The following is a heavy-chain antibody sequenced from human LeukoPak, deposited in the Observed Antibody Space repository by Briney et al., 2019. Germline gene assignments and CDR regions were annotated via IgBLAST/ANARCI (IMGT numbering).Heavy chain of an antibody. Sequence: GSLRLSCAASGFTVSSNYMSWVRQPPGKGLEWIGEINHSGSTNYNPSLKSRVTISVDTSKNQFSLKLSSVTAADTAVYYCASQRTVGVTKAWFYFDYWGQGTLVTVSS. V-gene: IGHV4-34*01. CDR3: ASQRTVGVTKAWFYFDY. CDR2: INHSGST. J-gene: IGHJ4*02. CDR1: GFTVSSNY. D-gene: IGHD1-26*01.